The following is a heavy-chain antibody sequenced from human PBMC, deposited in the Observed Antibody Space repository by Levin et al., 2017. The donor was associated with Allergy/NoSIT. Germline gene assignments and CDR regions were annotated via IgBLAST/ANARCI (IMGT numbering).Heavy chain of an antibody. Sequence: GGSLRLSCATSGFTFTNNIMSWVRQAPGKGLEWVSGINGNGDRTYYADSVKGRFTVSRDNSKSTLYLQMNSLRAEDTALYYCARARCGSECFYGMDVWGQGTTVTVS. J-gene: IGHJ6*02. V-gene: IGHV3-23*01. CDR2: INGNGDRT. D-gene: IGHD2-21*01. CDR1: GFTFTNNI. CDR3: ARARCGSECFYGMDV.